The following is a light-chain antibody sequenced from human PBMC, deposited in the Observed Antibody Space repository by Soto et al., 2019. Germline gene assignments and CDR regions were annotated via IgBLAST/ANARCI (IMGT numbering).Light chain of an antibody. Sequence: SYELTQPPSVSVSPGQTASITCSGDKLGDKYACWYQQKPGQSPVLVIYQDSKRPSGIPERFSGSNSGNTATLTISGTQAMDEADYYCQAWDCSTLYVFGTGTKLTVL. CDR3: QAWDCSTLYV. J-gene: IGLJ1*01. V-gene: IGLV3-1*01. CDR2: QDS. CDR1: KLGDKY.